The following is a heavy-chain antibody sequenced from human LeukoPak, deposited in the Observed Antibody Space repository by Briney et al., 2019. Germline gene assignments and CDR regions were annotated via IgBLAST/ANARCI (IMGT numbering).Heavy chain of an antibody. CDR1: GGTFSGYY. V-gene: IGHV4-34*01. CDR3: ARDSTSWFPDYYYMDV. CDR2: INHSGNT. Sequence: SETLSLTCAVYGGTFSGYYWSWIRQPPGKGLEWIGEINHSGNTNYNPSLKSRVTMSVDTSKNQFSLKLSSVTAADTAVYYCARDSTSWFPDYYYMDVWGKGTTVTISS. D-gene: IGHD6-13*01. J-gene: IGHJ6*03.